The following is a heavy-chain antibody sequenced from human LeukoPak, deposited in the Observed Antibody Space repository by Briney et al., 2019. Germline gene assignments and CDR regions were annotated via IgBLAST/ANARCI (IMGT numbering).Heavy chain of an antibody. CDR2: IYSAGGT. CDR1: GFTVSNNY. CDR3: VRNSGGLGA. D-gene: IGHD2-21*01. Sequence: GGSLRLSCAASGFTVSNNYMSWVRRAAGKGLEWVALIYSAGGTYYADSVKGRFTISRDNSKNTLHLQMNSLRAEDTAVYYCVRNSGGLGAWGQGTLVTVSS. J-gene: IGHJ5*02. V-gene: IGHV3-53*01.